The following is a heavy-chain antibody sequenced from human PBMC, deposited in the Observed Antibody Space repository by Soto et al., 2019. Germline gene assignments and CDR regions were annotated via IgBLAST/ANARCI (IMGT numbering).Heavy chain of an antibody. CDR1: GGTFSSYT. V-gene: IGHV1-69*02. J-gene: IGHJ6*02. CDR2: IIPILGIA. D-gene: IGHD5-18*01. Sequence: QVQLVQSGAEVKKPGSSVKVSCKASGGTFSSYTISWVRQAPGQGLEWMGRIIPILGIANYAQKFQGRVTITADKSTSTAYMELSSLRSEDTAVYYCASLGNIQPSSYYYYGMDVWGQGTTVTVSS. CDR3: ASLGNIQPSSYYYYGMDV.